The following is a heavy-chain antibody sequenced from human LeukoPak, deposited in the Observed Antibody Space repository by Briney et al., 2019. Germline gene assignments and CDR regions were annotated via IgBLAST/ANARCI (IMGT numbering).Heavy chain of an antibody. Sequence: ASVKVSCKASGYTFTSYGISWVRQAPGQGLEWMGWISAYNGYTKYAQKFQGRVTMTRDTSTSTAYMELRSLRSEDTAVYYCAGGRGWYGNWFDPWGQGTLVTVSS. J-gene: IGHJ5*02. D-gene: IGHD6-19*01. CDR1: GYTFTSYG. CDR3: AGGRGWYGNWFDP. V-gene: IGHV1-18*01. CDR2: ISAYNGYT.